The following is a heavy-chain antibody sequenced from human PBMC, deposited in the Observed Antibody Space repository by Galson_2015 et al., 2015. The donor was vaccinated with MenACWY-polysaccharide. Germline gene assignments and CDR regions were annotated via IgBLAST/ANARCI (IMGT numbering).Heavy chain of an antibody. D-gene: IGHD2-2*01. Sequence: SLRLSCAASGFTFSSYGMHWVRQAPGKGLEWVAVISYDGSNKYYADSVRGRFTISRDNSKNTLYLQMNSLRAEDTAVYYCASLSRNFDYWGQGTLVTVSS. CDR3: ASLSRNFDY. V-gene: IGHV3-30*03. CDR1: GFTFSSYG. J-gene: IGHJ4*02. CDR2: ISYDGSNK.